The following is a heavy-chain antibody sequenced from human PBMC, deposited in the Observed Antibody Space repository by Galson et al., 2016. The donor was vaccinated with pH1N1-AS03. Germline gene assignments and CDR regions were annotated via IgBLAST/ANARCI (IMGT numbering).Heavy chain of an antibody. CDR3: ARDPRGPCTSSTCPTAYYFGMDV. CDR2: INPKSGVT. J-gene: IGHJ6*02. V-gene: IGHV1-2*04. CDR1: GYTFTGFS. D-gene: IGHD2-2*01. Sequence: SVKVSRKASGYTFTGFSINWARQAPGQGLELMGWINPKSGVTNYAQKFQAWVTMTRDTSSSTAYMELSGLKSDDTAVYYCARDPRGPCTSSTCPTAYYFGMDVWGQGTTVIVSS.